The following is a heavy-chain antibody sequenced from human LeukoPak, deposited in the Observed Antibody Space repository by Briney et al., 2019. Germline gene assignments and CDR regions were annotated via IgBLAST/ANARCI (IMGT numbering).Heavy chain of an antibody. Sequence: DSVTLSCKVSGYTLTELSMPWNRLPPGKGLEWMGGFNPEDGETIYAQKFQGRVTMTEDTSTDTAYMELSSLRSEDTAVYYCATRPHDYGDPANYFDYWGQGTLVTVSS. V-gene: IGHV1-24*01. J-gene: IGHJ4*02. D-gene: IGHD4-17*01. CDR2: FNPEDGET. CDR1: GYTLTELS. CDR3: ATRPHDYGDPANYFDY.